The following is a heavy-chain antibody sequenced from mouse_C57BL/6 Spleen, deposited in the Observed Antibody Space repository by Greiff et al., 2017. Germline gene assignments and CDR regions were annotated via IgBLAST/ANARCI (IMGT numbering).Heavy chain of an antibody. V-gene: IGHV1-76*01. CDR3: ARGGTTVLDY. CDR1: GYTFTDYY. CDR2: IYPGSGNT. Sequence: QVQLKQSGAELVRPGASVKLSCKASGYTFTDYYINWVKQRPGQGLEWIARIYPGSGNTYYNEKFKGKATLTAEKSSSTAYMQLSSLTSEDSAVYFCARGGTTVLDYWGQGTTLTVSS. D-gene: IGHD1-1*01. J-gene: IGHJ2*01.